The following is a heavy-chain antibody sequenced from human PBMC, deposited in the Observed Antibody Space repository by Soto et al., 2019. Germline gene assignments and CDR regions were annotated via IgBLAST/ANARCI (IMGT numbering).Heavy chain of an antibody. Sequence: EVQLVASGGGLVKPGGSLRLSCAASGFTFNNAWMSWVRQAPGKGLEWVGRIKSKTDGGTTDYAAPVKGRFTISRDDSKNTLYLQMNSLKIEDTAVYYCTLPPLGYCSSSSCYEYFDYWGQGTLVTVSS. D-gene: IGHD2-2*01. V-gene: IGHV3-15*01. CDR1: GFTFNNAW. J-gene: IGHJ4*02. CDR2: IKSKTDGGTT. CDR3: TLPPLGYCSSSSCYEYFDY.